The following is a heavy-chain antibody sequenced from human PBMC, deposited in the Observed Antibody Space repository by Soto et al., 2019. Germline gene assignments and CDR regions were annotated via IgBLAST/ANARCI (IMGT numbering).Heavy chain of an antibody. V-gene: IGHV6-1*01. Sequence: QVQLQQSGPGLVKPSQTLSLTCAISGESVSTNSATWDWIRQSPSRGLEWLGRTYYRSKWYHDYAVSVKGRTPINADTSNNLLSLQLNSVTPDDTAEYYCARLIGDSGVGSWGQGTLVTVSS. CDR1: GESVSTNSAT. J-gene: IGHJ5*02. CDR3: ARLIGDSGVGS. CDR2: TYYRSKWYH. D-gene: IGHD6-25*01.